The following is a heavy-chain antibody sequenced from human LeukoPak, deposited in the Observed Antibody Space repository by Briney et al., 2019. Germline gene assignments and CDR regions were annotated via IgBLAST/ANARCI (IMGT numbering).Heavy chain of an antibody. CDR2: ISAYNGKT. CDR3: AREAIYYDSSGYYDFDY. D-gene: IGHD3-22*01. V-gene: IGHV1-18*01. CDR1: GYNFTSYG. J-gene: IGHJ4*02. Sequence: ASVKVSCKASGYNFTSYGISWVRQAPGQGLEWMGWISAYNGKTNYAQKLQGRVTMTTDTSTSTAYMELRSLRSDDTAVYYCAREAIYYDSSGYYDFDYWGQGTLVTVSS.